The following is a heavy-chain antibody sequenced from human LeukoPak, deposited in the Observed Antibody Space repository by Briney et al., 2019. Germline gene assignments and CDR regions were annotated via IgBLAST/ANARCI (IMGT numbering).Heavy chain of an antibody. Sequence: SETLSLTCTVSGGSISSYYWSWIRQPAGKGLEWIGRIYTSGSTNYNPSLKSRVTMSVDTSKNQFSLMLRSVTAADTAVYYCARDHLPAGAPGYYMDVWGKGTTVTVSS. D-gene: IGHD4/OR15-4a*01. CDR1: GGSISSYY. V-gene: IGHV4-4*07. CDR2: IYTSGST. J-gene: IGHJ6*03. CDR3: ARDHLPAGAPGYYMDV.